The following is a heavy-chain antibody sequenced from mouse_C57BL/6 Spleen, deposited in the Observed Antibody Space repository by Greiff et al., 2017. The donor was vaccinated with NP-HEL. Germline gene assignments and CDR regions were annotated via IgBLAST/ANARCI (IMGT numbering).Heavy chain of an antibody. Sequence: EVQLQESGPGLVKPSQSLSLTCSVTGYSITSGYYWNWIRQSPGNKQEWMGYISYDGSNNYNPSLKNRITITRDTSKNQFFLKLNSVTTEDTATYYCAREGDYYGSRWYFDVWGTGTTVTVSS. CDR3: AREGDYYGSRWYFDV. D-gene: IGHD1-1*01. CDR2: ISYDGSN. J-gene: IGHJ1*03. V-gene: IGHV3-6*01. CDR1: GYSITSGYY.